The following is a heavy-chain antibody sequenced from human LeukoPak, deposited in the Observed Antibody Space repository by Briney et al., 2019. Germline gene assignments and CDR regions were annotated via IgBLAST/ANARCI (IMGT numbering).Heavy chain of an antibody. D-gene: IGHD3/OR15-3a*01. Sequence: SETLSLTCSVSGDSVTTYYWSWIRQATGKGLEWIGYVSHDGTTNYTPSPRSRVIMSVDTANNTISLRLTSVTAADTAIYYCARLDCYDVVGCYNHWGRGTQVTVS. V-gene: IGHV4-59*08. CDR1: GDSVTTYY. J-gene: IGHJ5*02. CDR2: VSHDGTT. CDR3: ARLDCYDVVGCYNH.